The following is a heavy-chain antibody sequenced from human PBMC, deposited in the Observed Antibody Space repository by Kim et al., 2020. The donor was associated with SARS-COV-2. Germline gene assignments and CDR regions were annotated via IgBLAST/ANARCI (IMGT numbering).Heavy chain of an antibody. Sequence: GGSLRLSCAASGFTFSTYWMYWVRQAPGKGLVWVSRINSDGSSNYADSVKGRFTISRDNAKNTLYLQMNSLRAEDTAVYYCARPSITSCPCYYMDVWGKGTTVTVSS. CDR2: INSDGSS. D-gene: IGHD2-2*01. CDR1: GFTFSTYW. CDR3: ARPSITSCPCYYMDV. V-gene: IGHV3-74*01. J-gene: IGHJ6*03.